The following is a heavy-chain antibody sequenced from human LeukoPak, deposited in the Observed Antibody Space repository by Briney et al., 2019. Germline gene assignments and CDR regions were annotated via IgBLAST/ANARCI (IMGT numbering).Heavy chain of an antibody. CDR2: IYTSGST. Sequence: SQTLSLTCTVSGGSISSGSYYWSWIRQPAGKGLEWIGRIYTSGSTNYNPSLKSRVTISVDTSKNQFSLNLSSVTAADTAVYYCARRPRGVIIKTWFDSWGQGTLVTVSS. D-gene: IGHD3-10*01. J-gene: IGHJ5*01. V-gene: IGHV4-61*02. CDR3: ARRPRGVIIKTWFDS. CDR1: GGSISSGSYY.